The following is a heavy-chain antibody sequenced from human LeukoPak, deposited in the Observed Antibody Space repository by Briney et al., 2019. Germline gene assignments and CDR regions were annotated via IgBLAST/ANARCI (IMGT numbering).Heavy chain of an antibody. Sequence: GGSLRLSCVVSGSTFSNYWMHWVRQAPGKGLVWVSRINTDGSDTSYVDSVRGRFTVSRDNAKNTLYLQMNSLRSEDTAVYYCARRGEDGFGYRYWGQGTPVTVSS. J-gene: IGHJ4*02. CDR3: ARRGEDGFGYRY. D-gene: IGHD5-12*01. V-gene: IGHV3-74*01. CDR1: GSTFSNYW. CDR2: INTDGSDT.